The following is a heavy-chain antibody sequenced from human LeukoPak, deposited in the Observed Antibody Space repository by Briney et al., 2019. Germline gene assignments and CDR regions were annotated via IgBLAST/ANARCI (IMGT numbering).Heavy chain of an antibody. J-gene: IGHJ6*03. CDR3: AKRDCSGSGCGYYHMSV. V-gene: IGHV3-30*02. Sequence: PGGSLRLSCAASGFTFRSYGMYWVRQAPGKGLEWVAFIQYDGSDRYYTDSVKGRFTISRDNSKNTLYLQMNTLRPEDTALYYCAKRDCSGSGCGYYHMSVWGKGTTVTVSS. CDR1: GFTFRSYG. CDR2: IQYDGSDR. D-gene: IGHD2-15*01.